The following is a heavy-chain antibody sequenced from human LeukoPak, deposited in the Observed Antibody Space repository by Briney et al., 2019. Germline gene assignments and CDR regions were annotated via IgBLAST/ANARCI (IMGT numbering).Heavy chain of an antibody. J-gene: IGHJ4*02. V-gene: IGHV3-11*01. D-gene: IGHD5-24*01. CDR1: GFTFSDYY. Sequence: PGGSLRLSCAASGFTFSDYYMSWIRQAPGKGLEWVSYISSSGSTIYYAYSVKGRFTISRDNAKNSLYLQMNSLRAEDTAVYYCARDGYNFFHPIDYWGQGTLVTVSS. CDR3: ARDGYNFFHPIDY. CDR2: ISSSGSTI.